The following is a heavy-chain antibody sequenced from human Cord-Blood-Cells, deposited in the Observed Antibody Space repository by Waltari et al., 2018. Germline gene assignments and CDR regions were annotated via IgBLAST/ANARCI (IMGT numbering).Heavy chain of an antibody. CDR2: IYTSGST. CDR3: ARAYGSGSYFDY. V-gene: IGHV4-4*07. D-gene: IGHD3-10*01. CDR1: GGSISSYY. J-gene: IGHJ4*02. Sequence: QVQLQESGPGLVKPSETLSLTCTVSGGSISSYYWSWIRQPAGKGLEWIGRIYTSGSTNDNPSRKGGVTMSVDTAKNQFSLKLSSVTAADTAVYYCARAYGSGSYFDYWGQGTLVTVSS.